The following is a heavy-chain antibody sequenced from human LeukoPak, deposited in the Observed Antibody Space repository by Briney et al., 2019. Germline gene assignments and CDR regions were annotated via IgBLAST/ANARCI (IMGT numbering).Heavy chain of an antibody. D-gene: IGHD3-22*01. CDR2: IYYSGST. J-gene: IGHJ4*02. Sequence: PSETLSLTCTVSGGSISSSNYYWGWIRQPPGKGLEWIGSIYYSGSTYYNPSLKSRVTISVDTSKNQFSLKLNSVTAADTAVYYCARRKHGFYEDLFDYWGQGTLVTVSS. V-gene: IGHV4-39*01. CDR1: GGSISSSNYY. CDR3: ARRKHGFYEDLFDY.